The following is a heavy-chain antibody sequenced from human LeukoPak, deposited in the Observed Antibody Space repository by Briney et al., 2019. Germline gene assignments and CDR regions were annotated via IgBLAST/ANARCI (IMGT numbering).Heavy chain of an antibody. D-gene: IGHD4-17*01. V-gene: IGHV3-15*01. CDR1: GFTVSSNF. J-gene: IGHJ4*02. CDR2: IKSKTDGGTT. CDR3: TTHDYGDYLYDY. Sequence: GGSLRLSCAASGFTVSSNFMSWVRQAPGKGLEWVGRIKSKTDGGTTDYAAPVKGRFTISRDDSKNTLYLQMNSLKTEDTAVYYCTTHDYGDYLYDYWGQGTLVTVSS.